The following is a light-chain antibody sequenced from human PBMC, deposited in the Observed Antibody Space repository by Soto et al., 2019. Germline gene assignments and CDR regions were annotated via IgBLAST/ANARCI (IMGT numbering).Light chain of an antibody. J-gene: IGLJ1*01. CDR3: SPYTSSSTYV. CDR1: SSDIGNYNY. V-gene: IGLV2-14*01. Sequence: QSVLTQPASVSGSPGQSITISCTGTSSDIGNYNYVSWYQQDPGKAPKLMIYDVSNRPSGVSNRFSGSKSGITASLTISGLQAEDEADYYCSPYTSSSTYVFGTGTKVTVL. CDR2: DVS.